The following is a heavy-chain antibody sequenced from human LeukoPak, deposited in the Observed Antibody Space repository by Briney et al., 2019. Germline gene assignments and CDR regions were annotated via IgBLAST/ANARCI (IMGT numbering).Heavy chain of an antibody. CDR2: IYSGGST. Sequence: GGSLRLSCTVSGFTVSSDSMSWVRQAPGKGLEWVSFIYSGGSTHYSDSVKGRFTISRDNSKNTLYLQMNSLRAEDTAVYYCARSHPSDTSGWSNPYFDYWGQGTLVTVSS. V-gene: IGHV3-53*01. CDR3: ARSHPSDTSGWSNPYFDY. J-gene: IGHJ4*02. D-gene: IGHD3-22*01. CDR1: GFTVSSDS.